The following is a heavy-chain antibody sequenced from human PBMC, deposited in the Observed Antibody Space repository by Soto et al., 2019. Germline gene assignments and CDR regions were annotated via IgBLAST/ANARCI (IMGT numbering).Heavy chain of an antibody. J-gene: IGHJ4*02. V-gene: IGHV4-59*01. D-gene: IGHD6-13*01. CDR3: ARVRGTAGKRYFDE. CDR1: GGSMIAYY. Sequence: SETLSLTCTVSGGSMIAYYWNWMRQPPGKGLQWIGYTYYSGSTTYNPSLKSRVTISVDSSKNQFSLKLDSVTPADTAVYYCARVRGTAGKRYFDEWGQGALVTVFS. CDR2: TYYSGST.